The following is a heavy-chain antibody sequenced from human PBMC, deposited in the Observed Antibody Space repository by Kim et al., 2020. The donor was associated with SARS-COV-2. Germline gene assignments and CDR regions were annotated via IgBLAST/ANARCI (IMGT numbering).Heavy chain of an antibody. V-gene: IGHV3-21*01. D-gene: IGHD2-15*01. J-gene: IGHJ3*02. CDR3: AREGILEVMGAFDI. Sequence: GGSLRLSCAACGFTFSSYSMNWVRQAPGKGLEWVSSISSSSSYIYYADSVKGRFTISRDNAKNSLYLQMNSLRAEDTAVYYCAREGILEVMGAFDIWGQGTMVTVSS. CDR1: GFTFSSYS. CDR2: ISSSSSYI.